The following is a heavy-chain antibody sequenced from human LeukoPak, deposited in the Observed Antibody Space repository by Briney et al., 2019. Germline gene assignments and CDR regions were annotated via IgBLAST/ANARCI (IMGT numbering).Heavy chain of an antibody. D-gene: IGHD5-24*01. CDR2: IYYSVST. CDR3: ARSWRTKRWLQLKNNWFDP. Sequence: SETLSLTCTVSGGSISSHYWSWIRQPPGKGLEWIGYIYYSVSTNYNPSLKSRVTISVDTSKNQFSLKLSSVTAADTAVYYCARSWRTKRWLQLKNNWFDPWGQGTLVTVSS. CDR1: GGSISSHY. J-gene: IGHJ5*02. V-gene: IGHV4-59*11.